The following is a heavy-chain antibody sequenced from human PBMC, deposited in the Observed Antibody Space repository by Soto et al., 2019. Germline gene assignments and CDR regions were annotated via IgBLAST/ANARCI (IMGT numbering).Heavy chain of an antibody. CDR2: ISWNGGST. D-gene: IGHD6-6*01. V-gene: IGHV3-20*04. CDR3: ARRSPQEYSSSNWFDP. Sequence: EVQLVESGGGVVRPGGSLRLSCAASGFTFDDYGMSWVRQAPGKGLEWVSGISWNGGSTGYADSVKGRFTISRDNAKNSLYLQMNSLRAEDTALYYCARRSPQEYSSSNWFDPWGQGTLVTVSS. CDR1: GFTFDDYG. J-gene: IGHJ5*02.